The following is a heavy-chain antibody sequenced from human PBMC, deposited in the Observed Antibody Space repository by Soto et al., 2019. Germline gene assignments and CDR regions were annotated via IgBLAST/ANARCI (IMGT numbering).Heavy chain of an antibody. CDR3: ARDDGYQLLRVRDYYYGMDV. Sequence: GGSLRLSCAASGFTFSSYGMHWVRQAPGKGLEWVAVIWYDGSNKYYADSVKGRFTISRDNSKNTLYLQMNSLRAEDTAVYYCARDDGYQLLRVRDYYYGMDVWGQGTTVTVSS. V-gene: IGHV3-33*01. J-gene: IGHJ6*02. D-gene: IGHD2-2*01. CDR2: IWYDGSNK. CDR1: GFTFSSYG.